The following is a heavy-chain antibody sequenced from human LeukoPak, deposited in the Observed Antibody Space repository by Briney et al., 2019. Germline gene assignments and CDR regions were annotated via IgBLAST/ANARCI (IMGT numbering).Heavy chain of an antibody. Sequence: APVKVSCKASGYTFSSYAIHWVRQAPGQRLEWRGWINAGNGKTKYSQKFQGRVTIIRDTSASTVYMELSSLRSEDTAVYYCARSYYDILTGSVRNWFDPWGQGTLVTVSS. CDR2: INAGNGKT. D-gene: IGHD3-9*01. CDR3: ARSYYDILTGSVRNWFDP. J-gene: IGHJ5*02. V-gene: IGHV1-3*01. CDR1: GYTFSSYA.